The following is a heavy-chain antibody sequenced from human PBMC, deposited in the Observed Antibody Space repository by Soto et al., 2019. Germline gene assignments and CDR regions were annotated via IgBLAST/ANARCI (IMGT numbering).Heavy chain of an antibody. CDR1: GGSISSGDYY. CDR2: IYYSGST. Sequence: SETLSLTCTVSGGSISSGDYYWSWIRQPPGKGLEWIGYIYYSGSTYYNPSLKSRVTISVDTSKNQFSLKLSSVTAADTAVYYCARDQGTQSWFDPWGQGTLVTAPQ. J-gene: IGHJ5*02. CDR3: ARDQGTQSWFDP. V-gene: IGHV4-30-4*01.